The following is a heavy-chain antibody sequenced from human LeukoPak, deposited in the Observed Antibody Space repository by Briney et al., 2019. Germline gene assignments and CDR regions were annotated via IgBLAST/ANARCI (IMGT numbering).Heavy chain of an antibody. D-gene: IGHD2/OR15-2a*01. CDR1: GFTFSSFG. Sequence: PGGSLRLSCAASGFTFSSFGMHRVRLAPGKGLEWVAVISYDGSYKDYADSVKGRFTISRDNSKNTLYLQMNSLRAEDTAVYYCASGGGVYSNYYYGMDVWGKGTTVTVSS. CDR2: ISYDGSYK. J-gene: IGHJ6*04. CDR3: ASGGGVYSNYYYGMDV. V-gene: IGHV3-30*03.